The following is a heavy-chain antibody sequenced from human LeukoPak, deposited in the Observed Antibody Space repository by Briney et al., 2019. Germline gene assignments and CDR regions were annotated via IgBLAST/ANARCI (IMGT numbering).Heavy chain of an antibody. CDR3: ARGGYYYDSSGYSHLPDY. CDR2: INAGTGNT. J-gene: IGHJ4*02. Sequence: ASVKVSCKASGCIFTSYAMHWVRQAPGHRLEWMGWINAGTGNTKYSQKFQGRVTVTADESTSTAYMELSSLRSEDTAVYYCARGGYYYDSSGYSHLPDYWGQGTLVTVSA. CDR1: GCIFTSYA. D-gene: IGHD3-22*01. V-gene: IGHV1-3*01.